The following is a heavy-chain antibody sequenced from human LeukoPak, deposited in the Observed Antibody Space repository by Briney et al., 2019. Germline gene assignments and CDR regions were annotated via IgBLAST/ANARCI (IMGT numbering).Heavy chain of an antibody. J-gene: IGHJ4*02. CDR3: AKDRGEWLTYFDY. V-gene: IGHV3-30*18. CDR2: ISYDGSNK. Sequence: GRSLRLSCAASGFTFSSYGMHWVRQAPGKGLEWVAVISYDGSNKYYADSVKGRFTISRDNSKNTLYLQMNSLRAEDTAVYYCAKDRGEWLTYFDYWGQGTLSPSPQ. D-gene: IGHD3-16*01. CDR1: GFTFSSYG.